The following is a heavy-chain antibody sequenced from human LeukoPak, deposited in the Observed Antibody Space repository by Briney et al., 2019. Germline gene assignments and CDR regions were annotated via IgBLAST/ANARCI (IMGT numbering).Heavy chain of an antibody. Sequence: KPSETLSLTCTVSGGSISSGSYYWSWIRQPAGKGLEWIGRIYTSGSTNYNPSLKSRVTISVDTSKNQFSLKLSSVTAADTAVYYCARLEITFGGVIAAWGQGTLVTVSS. D-gene: IGHD3-16*02. CDR2: IYTSGST. CDR3: ARLEITFGGVIAA. CDR1: GGSISSGSYY. V-gene: IGHV4-61*02. J-gene: IGHJ5*02.